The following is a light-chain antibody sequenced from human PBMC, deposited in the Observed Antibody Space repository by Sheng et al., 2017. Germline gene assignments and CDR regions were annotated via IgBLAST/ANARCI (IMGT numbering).Light chain of an antibody. J-gene: IGKJ5*01. CDR2: AAS. V-gene: IGKV1-27*01. Sequence: DIQMTQSPSSLSASVGDRVTITCRASQGIRNYLAWYQQKPGKVPKLLIYAASTLQSGVPSRFSGSGSGTDFALTISRLEPEDFAVYYCQQYGSSPPITFGQGTRLEIK. CDR1: QGIRNY. CDR3: QQYGSSPPIT.